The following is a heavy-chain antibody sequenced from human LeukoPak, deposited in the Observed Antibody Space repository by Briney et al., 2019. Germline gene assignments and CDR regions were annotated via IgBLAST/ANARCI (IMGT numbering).Heavy chain of an antibody. V-gene: IGHV3-21*06. CDR3: ARDRGARGRGLA. Sequence: GGSLRLSCAASGFTFRIYGMNWVRQAPGKGLEWVSSISDTSDISYADSVKGRFTVSRDNAKNSVFLQVNSLRLEDTAVYYCARDRGARGRGLAWGQGTLVSVSS. D-gene: IGHD3-10*01. CDR1: GFTFRIYG. J-gene: IGHJ4*02. CDR2: ISDTSDI.